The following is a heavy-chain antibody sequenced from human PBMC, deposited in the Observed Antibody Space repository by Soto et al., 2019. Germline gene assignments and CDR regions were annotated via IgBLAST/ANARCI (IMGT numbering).Heavy chain of an antibody. D-gene: IGHD2-2*01. CDR2: IWYDGGNK. V-gene: IGHV3-33*01. CDR1: GFTFSSYG. Sequence: GGSLRLSCAASGFTFSSYGMHWVRQAPGKGLEWVGVIWYDGGNKYYADSVKGRFTISRDNSKNTVFLQMNSLRAEDTAVYYCARELDEIRHCSSTTCPVPLDYWGQGSLVTVSS. CDR3: ARELDEIRHCSSTTCPVPLDY. J-gene: IGHJ4*02.